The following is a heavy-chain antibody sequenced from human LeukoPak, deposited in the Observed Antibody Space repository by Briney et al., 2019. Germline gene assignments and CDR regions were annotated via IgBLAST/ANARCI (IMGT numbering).Heavy chain of an antibody. CDR1: GLTVSSNY. V-gene: IGHV3-53*01. D-gene: IGHD1-1*01. CDR2: IYSGSST. J-gene: IGHJ4*01. Sequence: PGGYLTFYCAASGLTVSSNYMSWVRQAPGKGLEWVSVIYSGSSTYYADSEKGRSSISSDTSNNTLYLQMNSVRAEDAAVYYCAKTGKPASGDYGGQGTLVTVSA. CDR3: AKTGKPASGDY.